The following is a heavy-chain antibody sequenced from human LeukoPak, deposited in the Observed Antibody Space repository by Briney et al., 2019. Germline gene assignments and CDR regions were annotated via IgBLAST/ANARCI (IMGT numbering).Heavy chain of an antibody. Sequence: GGSLRLSCAASGFTFSDYYMSWIRQAPGKGLEWVSYISSSGSTIYYADSVKGRFTISRDNAKNSLYLQMNSLRAEDTAVYYRARALEYYYDSSGYYHDYWGQGTLVTVSS. V-gene: IGHV3-11*01. CDR3: ARALEYYYDSSGYYHDY. CDR1: GFTFSDYY. J-gene: IGHJ4*02. CDR2: ISSSGSTI. D-gene: IGHD3-22*01.